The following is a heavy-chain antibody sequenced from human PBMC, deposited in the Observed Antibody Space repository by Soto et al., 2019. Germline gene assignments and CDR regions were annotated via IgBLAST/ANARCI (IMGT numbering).Heavy chain of an antibody. Sequence: PGGSLRLSCAASGFTFSSYGMHWVRQAPGKGLEWVAVIWYDGSNKYYADSVKGRFTISRDNAKNSLYLQMNSLRDEDTAVYYCARPGSGSYSGMDVWGQGTTVTVSS. CDR3: ARPGSGSYSGMDV. CDR1: GFTFSSYG. V-gene: IGHV3-33*01. D-gene: IGHD3-10*01. CDR2: IWYDGSNK. J-gene: IGHJ6*02.